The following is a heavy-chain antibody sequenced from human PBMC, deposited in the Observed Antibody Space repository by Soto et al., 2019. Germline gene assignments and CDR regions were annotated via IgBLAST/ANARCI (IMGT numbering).Heavy chain of an antibody. Sequence: PSETLSLTCTVSGGSISSYYWSWIRQPPGKGLEWIGYIYYSGSTNYNPSLKSRVTISVDTPKNQFSLKLSSVTAADTAVYYCARLNTVTTLGWFDPWGQGTLVTVSS. CDR3: ARLNTVTTLGWFDP. V-gene: IGHV4-59*01. CDR2: IYYSGST. CDR1: GGSISSYY. J-gene: IGHJ5*02. D-gene: IGHD4-4*01.